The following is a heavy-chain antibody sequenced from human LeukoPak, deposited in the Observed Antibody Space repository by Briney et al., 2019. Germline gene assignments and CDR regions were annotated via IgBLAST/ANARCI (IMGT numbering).Heavy chain of an antibody. CDR3: ARDFSSSSTVYYYYYMDV. V-gene: IGHV1-8*01. D-gene: IGHD6-6*01. J-gene: IGHJ6*03. Sequence: ASVKVSCKASGYTFTSYDINWVRQATGQGLEWMGWMNPNSGDTGYAQNFQGRVTMTRDTSINTAYMELSSLRSEDTAIYYCARDFSSSSTVYYYYYMDVWGKGTTVTVSS. CDR2: MNPNSGDT. CDR1: GYTFTSYD.